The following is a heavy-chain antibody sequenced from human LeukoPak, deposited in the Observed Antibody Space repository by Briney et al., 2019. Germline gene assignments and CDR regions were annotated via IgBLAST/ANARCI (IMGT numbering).Heavy chain of an antibody. Sequence: GGSLRLSCAASGFTFSSYGMSWVRRAPGKGLEWVSAISGSGGSTYYADSVKGRFTISRDNAKNSLYLQMNSLRAEDTAVYYCAELGITMIGGVWGKGTTVTISS. CDR1: GFTFSSYG. J-gene: IGHJ6*04. CDR3: AELGITMIGGV. D-gene: IGHD3-10*02. CDR2: ISGSGGST. V-gene: IGHV3-23*01.